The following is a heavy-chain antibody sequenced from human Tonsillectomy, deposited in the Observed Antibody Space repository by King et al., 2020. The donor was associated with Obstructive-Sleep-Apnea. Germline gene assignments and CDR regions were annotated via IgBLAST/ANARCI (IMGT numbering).Heavy chain of an antibody. CDR1: GFTFSNAW. V-gene: IGHV3-15*01. CDR2: IKSKTEGGIT. Sequence: EVQLVESGGGLVKPGGSLRLSCAASGFTFSNAWMSWVRQAPGKGLEWVGRIKSKTEGGITDYAAPVKGRFTISRDDSKNTLYLQMNSLKTEDTAVYYCTTYLWFGEYLGAWGQGTLVTVSS. CDR3: TTYLWFGEYLGA. D-gene: IGHD3-10*01. J-gene: IGHJ5*02.